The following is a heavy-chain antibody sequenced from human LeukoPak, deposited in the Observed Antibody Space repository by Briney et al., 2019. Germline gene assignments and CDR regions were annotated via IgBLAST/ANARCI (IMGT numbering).Heavy chain of an antibody. Sequence: GGSLRLSCAASGFTFSSYAMSWVRQAPQEGLEWVSVISNSGGSTFYADSVKGRFTISRDNSKNTLYLQMNSLRAEDTAVYYCAKRASGSGTSLYYFDYWGQGTLVTVSS. CDR3: AKRASGSGTSLYYFDY. D-gene: IGHD3-10*01. CDR1: GFTFSSYA. J-gene: IGHJ4*02. V-gene: IGHV3-23*01. CDR2: ISNSGGST.